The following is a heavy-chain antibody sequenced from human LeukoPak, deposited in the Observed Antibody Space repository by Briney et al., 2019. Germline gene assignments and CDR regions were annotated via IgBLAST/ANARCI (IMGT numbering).Heavy chain of an antibody. CDR2: ISSSISYI. CDR3: AKARIVVVPPADALDV. Sequence: GGSLRLSCAASGFTFSSYSMNWVRQAPGKGLEWVSSISSSISYIYYADSVKGRFTISRDNAKNSLHLQMNSLRAEDTAVYYCAKARIVVVPPADALDVWGQGTMVTVSS. D-gene: IGHD3-22*01. J-gene: IGHJ3*01. V-gene: IGHV3-21*04. CDR1: GFTFSSYS.